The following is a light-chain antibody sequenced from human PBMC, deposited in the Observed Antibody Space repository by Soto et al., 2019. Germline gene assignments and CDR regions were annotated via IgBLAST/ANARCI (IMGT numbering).Light chain of an antibody. Sequence: EFVLTQSPGTLSLTPGERATLSCRASQSVSSSYLAWYQQKPGQAPRLLIYGASSRATGVPYRFSGSGSGTDFTLTISRLETEDFAVYYGLQYASSPYTFGRGTKLEIK. CDR1: QSVSSSY. CDR3: LQYASSPYT. V-gene: IGKV3-20*01. J-gene: IGKJ2*01. CDR2: GAS.